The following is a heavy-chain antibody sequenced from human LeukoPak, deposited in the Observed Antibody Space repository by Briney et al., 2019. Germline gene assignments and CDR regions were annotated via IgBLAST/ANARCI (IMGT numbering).Heavy chain of an antibody. CDR2: MNPNSGNT. CDR1: GYTFTSYD. J-gene: IGHJ4*02. V-gene: IGHV1-8*03. Sequence: ASVKVSCKASGYTFTSYDINWVRQATGQGLEWTGWMNPNSGNTGYAQKFQGRVTITRNTSISTAHMELSSLRSEDTAVYYCVVVPAAELDYWGQGTLVTVSS. CDR3: VVVPAAELDY. D-gene: IGHD2-2*01.